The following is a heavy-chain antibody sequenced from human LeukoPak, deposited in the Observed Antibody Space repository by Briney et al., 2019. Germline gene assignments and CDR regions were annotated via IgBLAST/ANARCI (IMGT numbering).Heavy chain of an antibody. CDR3: ADPPNSDY. V-gene: IGHV3-23*01. CDR2: VGGSGGDT. Sequence: PGGPLRLSCAASGFTFSSYAMSWVRQAPGKGLEWVSTVGGSGGDTYYADSVKGRFTISRDNSKNMVYLQMNSLRVEDTAVYYCADPPNSDYWGQGTLVTVSS. J-gene: IGHJ4*02. CDR1: GFTFSSYA. D-gene: IGHD5-24*01.